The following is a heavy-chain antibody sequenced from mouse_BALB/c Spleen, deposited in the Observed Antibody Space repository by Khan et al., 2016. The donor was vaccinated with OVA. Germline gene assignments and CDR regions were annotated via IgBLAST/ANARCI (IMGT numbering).Heavy chain of an antibody. Sequence: LVKTGASVKISCKASGYSFTGYYMHWVKQSHGKSLEWIGYISCSNGSTTYNQKFKGKATLTVDTSSSTVYMQFNSLKSEDDAVXYGARGDYYGSSSFAYWGQGTLVTVSA. V-gene: IGHV1S34*01. CDR2: ISCSNGST. CDR3: ARGDYYGSSSFAY. D-gene: IGHD1-1*01. CDR1: GYSFTGYY. J-gene: IGHJ3*01.